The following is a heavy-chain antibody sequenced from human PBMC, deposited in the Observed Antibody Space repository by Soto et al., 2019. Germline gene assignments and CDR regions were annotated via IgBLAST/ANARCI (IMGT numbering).Heavy chain of an antibody. CDR3: ARDDSSGSPDAFDI. V-gene: IGHV4-59*01. Sequence: SETLSLTCTVSGGSISSYYWSWIRQPPGKGLEWIGYIYYSGSTNYNPSLKSRVTISVDTSKNQFSLKLSSVTAADTAVYYCARDDSSGSPDAFDIWGQGTIVTVS. CDR2: IYYSGST. D-gene: IGHD6-19*01. J-gene: IGHJ3*02. CDR1: GGSISSYY.